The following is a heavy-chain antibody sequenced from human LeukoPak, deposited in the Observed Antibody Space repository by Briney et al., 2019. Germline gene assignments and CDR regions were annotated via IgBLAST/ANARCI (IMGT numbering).Heavy chain of an antibody. CDR3: ARHSKAAAGWYFDL. CDR1: GGSFSGYY. CDR2: INHSGST. V-gene: IGHV4-34*01. D-gene: IGHD6-13*01. Sequence: SETLSLTCAVYGGSFSGYYWSWIRQPPGKGLERIGEINHSGSTNHNPSLKSRVTISVDTSKNQFSLKLSSVTAADTAVYYCARHSKAAAGWYFDLWGRGTLVTVSS. J-gene: IGHJ2*01.